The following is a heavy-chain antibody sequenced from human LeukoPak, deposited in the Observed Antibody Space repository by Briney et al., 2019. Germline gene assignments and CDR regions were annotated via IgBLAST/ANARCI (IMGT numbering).Heavy chain of an antibody. V-gene: IGHV4-61*02. CDR1: GGSISSGSYY. CDR2: IYSSGST. D-gene: IGHD6-13*01. CDR3: ASGPYSNFKRPLDY. Sequence: SETLSLTCTVPGGSISSGSYYWSWIRQPAGKGLEWIGRIYSSGSTNYNPSLKRRLTISVDTSKNQFSLKLTSVTAADTAVYYCASGPYSNFKRPLDYWGQGTLVTVSS. J-gene: IGHJ4*02.